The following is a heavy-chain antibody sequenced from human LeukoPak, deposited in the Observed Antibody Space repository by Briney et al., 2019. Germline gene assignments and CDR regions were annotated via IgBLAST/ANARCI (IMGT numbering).Heavy chain of an antibody. CDR1: GGTFSSYA. Sequence: SVKVSCKASGGTFSSYAISWVRQAPGQGLEWMGGIIPIFGTADYAQKFQGRVTITADESTSTAYMELSSLRSEDTAVYYCARGPYYYYYYMDVWGKGTTVTVSS. CDR3: ARGPYYYYYYMDV. V-gene: IGHV1-69*13. CDR2: IIPIFGTA. J-gene: IGHJ6*03.